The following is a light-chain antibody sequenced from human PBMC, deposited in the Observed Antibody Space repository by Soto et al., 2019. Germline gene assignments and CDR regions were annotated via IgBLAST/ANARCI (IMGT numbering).Light chain of an antibody. Sequence: DIRMTQSPSSLSASVGDTVTVTCRASQGISNYLAWYQQKPGRVPKLLIYATSTLDSGVPSRFSGSGSGTDCTLTITSLQPEDVATYYCQHYKGAPTFGQGTRLEI. CDR2: ATS. J-gene: IGKJ5*01. V-gene: IGKV1-27*01. CDR3: QHYKGAPT. CDR1: QGISNY.